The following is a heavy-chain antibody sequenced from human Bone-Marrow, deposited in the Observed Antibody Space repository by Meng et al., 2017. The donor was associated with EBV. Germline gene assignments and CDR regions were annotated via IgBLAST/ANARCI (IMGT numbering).Heavy chain of an antibody. CDR1: RLLLSTRRVG. V-gene: IGHV2-5*02. CDR3: AHISFQYCSVVSCYSVSWFDP. J-gene: IGHJ5*02. CDR2: IYWDYDK. Sequence: TVTVFCPPLVHTPQTVTVTCTCSRLLLSTRRVGAGCISQPPGTALEWLALIYWDYDKRYSSYLTSRLNITNDTSDTQVVITMTNMDPVDTATYFCAHISFQYCSVVSCYSVSWFDPWGQGTLVTVSS. D-gene: IGHD2-15*01.